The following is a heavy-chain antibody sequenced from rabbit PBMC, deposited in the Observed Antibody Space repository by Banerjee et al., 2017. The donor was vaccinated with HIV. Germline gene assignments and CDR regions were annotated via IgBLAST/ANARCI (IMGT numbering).Heavy chain of an antibody. J-gene: IGHJ6*01. CDR1: GFSFSNSYY. Sequence: QEQLEESGGDLVKPGASLTLTCTASGFSFSNSYYMCWVRQAPGKGLEWIACIVAGSSGSTYYASWAKGRFTISKTSSTTVTLQMTSLTAADTATYFCARGSSGDYLFGMDLWGQGTLVTVS. D-gene: IGHD1-1*01. CDR3: ARGSSGDYLFGMDL. CDR2: IVAGSSGST. V-gene: IGHV1S45*01.